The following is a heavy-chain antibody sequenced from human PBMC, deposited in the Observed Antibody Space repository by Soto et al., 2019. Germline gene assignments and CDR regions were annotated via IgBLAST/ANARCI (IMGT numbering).Heavy chain of an antibody. Sequence: QVQLVESGGGVVQPGRSLRLSCAASGFTFSSYGMHWVRQAPGKGLEWVAVIWYDGSNKYYADSVKGRFTISRDNSKNTLYLQMNSLRAEDTAVYYCAWYYYDSSGYRDAFHIWGQGTMVTVSS. D-gene: IGHD3-22*01. CDR3: AWYYYDSSGYRDAFHI. CDR1: GFTFSSYG. V-gene: IGHV3-33*01. J-gene: IGHJ3*02. CDR2: IWYDGSNK.